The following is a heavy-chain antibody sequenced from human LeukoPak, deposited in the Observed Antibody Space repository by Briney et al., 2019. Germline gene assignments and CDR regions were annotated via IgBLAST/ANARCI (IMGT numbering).Heavy chain of an antibody. CDR2: IYSGGST. J-gene: IGHJ5*02. V-gene: IGHV3-53*01. CDR1: GFTVSSNY. CDR3: ARIVVVPAAIGGDWFDP. Sequence: PGGSLRLSCAASGFTVSSNYMSWVRQAPGKGLERVSVIYSGGSTYYADSVKGRFTISRDNSKNTLYLQMNSLRAEDTAVYYCARIVVVPAAIGGDWFDPWGQGTLVTVSS. D-gene: IGHD2-2*02.